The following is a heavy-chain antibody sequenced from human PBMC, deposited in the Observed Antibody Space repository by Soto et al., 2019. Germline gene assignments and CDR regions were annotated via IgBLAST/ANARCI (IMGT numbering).Heavy chain of an antibody. V-gene: IGHV3-9*01. CDR2: ISLNSGSI. Sequence: GGSLRLSCVASGFTFDDDAMHWGRQAPGKGLEWVSGISLNSGSIGYADSVKGRFPISRDNAKNSLYLQMNSLRAEDTALYYCAKPNVPLYDSSDAFYIWVQGTMVTVSS. CDR1: GFTFDDDA. D-gene: IGHD3-22*01. CDR3: AKPNVPLYDSSDAFYI. J-gene: IGHJ3*02.